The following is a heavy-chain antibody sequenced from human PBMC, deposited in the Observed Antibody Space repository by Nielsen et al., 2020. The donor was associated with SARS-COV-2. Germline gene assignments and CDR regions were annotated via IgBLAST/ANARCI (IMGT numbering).Heavy chain of an antibody. D-gene: IGHD3-22*01. CDR1: GFTFSSYS. J-gene: IGHJ6*02. V-gene: IGHV3-21*01. Sequence: GESLKISCAASGFTFSSYSMNWVRQAPGKGLEWVSSISSSSSYIYYADSVKGRFTISRDNAKNSPYLQMNSLRAEDTAVYYCARDRGYDSSGYTGYYYGMDVWGQGTTVTVSS. CDR2: ISSSSSYI. CDR3: ARDRGYDSSGYTGYYYGMDV.